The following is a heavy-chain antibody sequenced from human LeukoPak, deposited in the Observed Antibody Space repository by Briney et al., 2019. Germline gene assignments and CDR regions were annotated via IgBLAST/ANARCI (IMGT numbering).Heavy chain of an antibody. Sequence: ASVKVSCKASGYTFTSYDINWVRQATGQGLEWMGWMNPNSGNTGYAQKLQGRVTITRNTSISTAYMELSSLRSEDTAVYYCARAFLVSDYYDSSGYDAFDIWGQETMVTVSS. D-gene: IGHD3-22*01. CDR1: GYTFTSYD. CDR2: MNPNSGNT. CDR3: ARAFLVSDYYDSSGYDAFDI. V-gene: IGHV1-8*03. J-gene: IGHJ3*02.